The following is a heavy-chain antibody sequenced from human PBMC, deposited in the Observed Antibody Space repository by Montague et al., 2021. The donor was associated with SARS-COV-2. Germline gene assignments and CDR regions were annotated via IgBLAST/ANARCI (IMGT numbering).Heavy chain of an antibody. V-gene: IGHV4-59*12. D-gene: IGHD4-17*01. Sequence: SETLSLTCTVSGVSISSYYWTWIRQPPGKGLEWIGFIYYSGSTNHNPSLKSRVTISVDTSKNQFSLKLSSVTAADTAVYYCAMRGGALDAFDIWGQGTMVIVSS. CDR2: IYYSGST. CDR1: GVSISSYY. CDR3: AMRGGALDAFDI. J-gene: IGHJ3*02.